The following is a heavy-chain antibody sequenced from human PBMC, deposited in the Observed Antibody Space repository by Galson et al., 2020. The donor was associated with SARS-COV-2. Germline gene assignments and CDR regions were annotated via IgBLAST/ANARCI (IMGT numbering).Heavy chain of an antibody. CDR2: ISMSGITI. J-gene: IGHJ5*01. V-gene: IGHV3-48*03. D-gene: IGHD7-27*01. CDR1: GLTFSNTE. Sequence: GGSLRLSCAASGLTFSNTEMNWVRQAPGKGLEWLSYISMSGITIYYADSVKGRFTISRDNAENSLYLQMNSLRAEDTGVYYCATGDVWFESWGQGTLVTVSS. CDR3: ATGDVWFES.